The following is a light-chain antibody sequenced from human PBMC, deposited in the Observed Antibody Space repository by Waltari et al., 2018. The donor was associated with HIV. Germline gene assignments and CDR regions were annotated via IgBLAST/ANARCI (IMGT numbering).Light chain of an antibody. J-gene: IGLJ2*01. CDR2: SNN. CDR3: AAWDGSLNGRVV. CDR1: SSNIGSNT. Sequence: QSVLTQPPSASGTPGQRVTISCSGSSSNIGSNTVNWYQQLPGTAPKRLLYSNNERPSGVPDRFAGSKSGTSASRAISGLQSEDEADYYCAAWDGSLNGRVVFGGGTKLTVL. V-gene: IGLV1-44*01.